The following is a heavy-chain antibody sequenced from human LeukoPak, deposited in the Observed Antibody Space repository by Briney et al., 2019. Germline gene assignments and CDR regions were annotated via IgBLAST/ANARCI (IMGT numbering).Heavy chain of an antibody. D-gene: IGHD3-10*01. CDR3: ARDLDYYSSGSFFNI. CDR1: GYTFTAYS. V-gene: IGHV1-2*02. Sequence: GASVKVSCKASGYTFTAYSMHWVRQAPGQGLEWMGWINPNSGGTNYAQKFQGRVTMTRDTSITTAYMELSRLKSDDTAVYYCARDLDYYSSGSFFNIWGQGTMVTVSS. J-gene: IGHJ3*02. CDR2: INPNSGGT.